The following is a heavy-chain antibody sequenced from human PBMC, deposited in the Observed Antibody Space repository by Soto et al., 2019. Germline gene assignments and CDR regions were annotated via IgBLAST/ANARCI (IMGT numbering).Heavy chain of an antibody. Sequence: QVQLVQSGAEVKKPGSSVKVSCKASGGTFSTYTITWVRQAPGQGLEWMGRIIPIIGIINYEQKFQGRVTISADKLTGTAYMALTRLKSDDTAVYYCAGEPDSHYNDSHASSYPWGQGTLVTVSS. J-gene: IGHJ5*02. V-gene: IGHV1-69*08. D-gene: IGHD4-4*01. CDR1: GGTFSTYT. CDR2: IIPIIGII. CDR3: AGEPDSHYNDSHASSYP.